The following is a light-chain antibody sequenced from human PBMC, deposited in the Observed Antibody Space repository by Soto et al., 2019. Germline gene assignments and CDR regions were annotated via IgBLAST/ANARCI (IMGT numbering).Light chain of an antibody. Sequence: VITQSPATVSVSRGKRATLCCRVCRSVTNNYLSWFQQKPGQPPKLLIYGASSRATGIPDRFSGSGSGTDFTLTISRLEPEDFAVYYCQQYGSSPGTFGQGTKVDIK. CDR1: RSVTNNY. J-gene: IGKJ1*01. CDR2: GAS. CDR3: QQYGSSPGT. V-gene: IGKV3-20*01.